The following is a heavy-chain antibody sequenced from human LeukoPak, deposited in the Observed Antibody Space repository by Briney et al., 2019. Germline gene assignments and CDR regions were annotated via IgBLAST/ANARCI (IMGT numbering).Heavy chain of an antibody. CDR2: IYSGGST. J-gene: IGHJ5*02. CDR1: GFIVTGDH. CDR3: ARDFSLNWFDP. V-gene: IGHV3-66*01. D-gene: IGHD3-16*01. Sequence: GGSLRLSCAASGFIVTGDHMIWVRQAPGKGLEWVSVIYSGGSTYYADSVKGRFTISRDNSKNTLYLQMNSLRAEDTAVYYCARDFSLNWFDPWGQGTLVTVSS.